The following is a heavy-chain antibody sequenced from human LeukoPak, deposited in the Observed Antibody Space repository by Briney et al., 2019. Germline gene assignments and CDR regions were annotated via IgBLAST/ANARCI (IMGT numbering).Heavy chain of an antibody. J-gene: IGHJ5*02. Sequence: EASVKVSCKASGGTFSSYAISWVRQAPGQGLEWMGGIIPIFGTANYAQKFQGRVTITADESTSTAYMELSSLRSEDTAVYYCAAATLGLKAVPAAIRGKWFDPWGQGTLVTVSS. CDR2: IIPIFGTA. CDR3: AAATLGLKAVPAAIRGKWFDP. CDR1: GGTFSSYA. D-gene: IGHD2-2*01. V-gene: IGHV1-69*13.